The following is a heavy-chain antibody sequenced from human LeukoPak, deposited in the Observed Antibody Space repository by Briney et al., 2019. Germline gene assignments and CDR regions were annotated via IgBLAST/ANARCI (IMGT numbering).Heavy chain of an antibody. D-gene: IGHD3-16*01. CDR3: ARAPQYWGRGAFDI. V-gene: IGHV3-66*01. J-gene: IGHJ3*02. Sequence: GGSLRLACAASGFTVSSNYMGWVSQAAGKGLEWVAVIYSGTSTYYADPVKARFTISIDNSKNPLYLQMNSLRAEDTAVYYCARAPQYWGRGAFDIWGQGTMVTVSS. CDR1: GFTVSSNY. CDR2: IYSGTST.